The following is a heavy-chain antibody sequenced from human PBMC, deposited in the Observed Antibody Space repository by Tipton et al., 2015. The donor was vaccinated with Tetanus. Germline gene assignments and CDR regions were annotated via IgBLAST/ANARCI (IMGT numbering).Heavy chain of an antibody. V-gene: IGHV4-59*01. J-gene: IGHJ3*02. CDR3: ARSGGRRYAFDI. CDR1: GGSISSYY. CDR2: VFYSGST. Sequence: TLSLTCTLSGGSISSYYWSWVRQPPGKGLEWLGYVFYSGSTDLNPSLKSRVTISVDTPNNLFSLKLTSVTTADTAVYYCARSGGRRYAFDIWGQGTMVTVSS. D-gene: IGHD3-16*01.